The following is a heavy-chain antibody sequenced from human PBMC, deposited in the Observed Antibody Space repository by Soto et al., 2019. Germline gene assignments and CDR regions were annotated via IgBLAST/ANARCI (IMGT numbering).Heavy chain of an antibody. D-gene: IGHD2-2*01. CDR3: ARARRQIVVVPAAAGDYYYYMDV. J-gene: IGHJ6*03. CDR1: GYTFTSYD. V-gene: IGHV1-8*01. Sequence: ASVKVSCKASGYTFTSYDINWVRQATGQGLEWMGWMNPNSGNTGYAQKFQGRVTMTRNTSISTAYMELSSLRSEDTAVYYCARARRQIVVVPAAAGDYYYYMDVWGKGTTVTVSS. CDR2: MNPNSGNT.